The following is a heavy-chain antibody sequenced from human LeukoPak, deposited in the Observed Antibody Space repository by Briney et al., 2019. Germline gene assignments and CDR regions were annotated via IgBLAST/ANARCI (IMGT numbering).Heavy chain of an antibody. CDR3: ARMGGNLSR. CDR2: ISSSGAKM. V-gene: IGHV3-48*03. J-gene: IGHJ4*02. CDR1: GFTFNTSD. Sequence: GGSLRLSCEVSGFTFNTSDMNWVRQTPGKGLDWVSYISSSGAKMFYAESVRGRFTISRDNGKNSVYLQVNSLRPDDTAVYYCARMGGNLSRWGQGTLVTVSS. D-gene: IGHD1-26*01.